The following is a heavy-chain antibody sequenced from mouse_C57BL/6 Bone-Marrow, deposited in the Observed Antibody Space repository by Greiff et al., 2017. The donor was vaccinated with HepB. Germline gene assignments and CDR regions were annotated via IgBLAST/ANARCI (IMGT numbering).Heavy chain of an antibody. V-gene: IGHV5-16*01. CDR1: GFTFSDYY. CDR3: ARDPQLGLFDY. Sequence: EVQLQESEGGLVQPGSSMKLSCTASGFTFSDYYMAWVRQVPEKGLEWVANINYDGSSTYYLDSLKSRFIISRDNAKNILYLQMSSLKSEDTATYYCARDPQLGLFDYWGQGTTLTVSS. D-gene: IGHD4-1*02. J-gene: IGHJ2*01. CDR2: INYDGSST.